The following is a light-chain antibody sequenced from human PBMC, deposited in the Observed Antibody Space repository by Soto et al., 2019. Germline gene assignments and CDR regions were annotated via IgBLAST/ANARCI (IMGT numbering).Light chain of an antibody. V-gene: IGKV3-20*01. Sequence: EIVLTQSPGTLSLSPGERATLSCRASQSVSSSYLAWYQQKPGQAPRLLIYGASNRASGIPDRFSGSGSGTGFTLAISRREGGDFRVYYCQQYGSSPPSITFGQGTRLDIK. CDR3: QQYGSSPPSIT. J-gene: IGKJ5*01. CDR1: QSVSSSY. CDR2: GAS.